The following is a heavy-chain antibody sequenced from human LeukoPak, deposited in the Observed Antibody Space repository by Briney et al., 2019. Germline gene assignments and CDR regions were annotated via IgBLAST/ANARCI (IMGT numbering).Heavy chain of an antibody. CDR1: GFTFSSYT. CDR3: AKDWSGVFGY. J-gene: IGHJ4*02. CDR2: ISYDESNK. Sequence: GGSLRLSCAASGFTFSSYTIHWVRQAPGKGLEWVALISYDESNKYYADSVKGRFTISRDTSKNTLYLQMNSLRAEDTAVYYCAKDWSGVFGYWGQGTLVTVSS. V-gene: IGHV3-30-3*01. D-gene: IGHD3-3*01.